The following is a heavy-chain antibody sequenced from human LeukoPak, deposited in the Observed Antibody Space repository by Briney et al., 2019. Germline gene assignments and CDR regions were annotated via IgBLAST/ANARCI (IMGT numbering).Heavy chain of an antibody. Sequence: GGSLRLSCAASGFTFSSYAMSWVRQAPGKWLEWVSAISGGGDTTYYADSVKGRFTISRDNSKNTLYLQMNSLRAEDTAVYYCAKDQITMIKGFFDYWGQGTLVTVSS. J-gene: IGHJ4*02. D-gene: IGHD3-22*01. CDR3: AKDQITMIKGFFDY. CDR2: ISGGGDTT. V-gene: IGHV3-23*01. CDR1: GFTFSSYA.